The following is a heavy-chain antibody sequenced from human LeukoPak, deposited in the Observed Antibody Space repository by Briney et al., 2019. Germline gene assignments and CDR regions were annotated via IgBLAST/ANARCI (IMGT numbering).Heavy chain of an antibody. CDR1: SGSISGFY. V-gene: IGHV4-4*07. CDR2: KTTSGST. D-gene: IGHD3-3*02. J-gene: IGHJ4*02. CDR3: ARDESITWDPPFGY. Sequence: PSETLSLTCTVSSGSISGFYWSWIRQPAGKGLEWIGRKTTSGSTHYNPSLRSRVTMSLDTSTNQFSLRLSAVTAADTAVYYCARDESITWDPPFGYWGPGILVTVSS.